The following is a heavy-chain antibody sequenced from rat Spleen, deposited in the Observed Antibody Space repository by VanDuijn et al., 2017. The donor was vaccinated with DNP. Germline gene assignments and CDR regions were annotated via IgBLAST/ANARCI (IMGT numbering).Heavy chain of an antibody. CDR3: TRHGDGNYGFDWFAY. J-gene: IGHJ3*01. V-gene: IGHV5-7*01. D-gene: IGHD1-11*01. CDR2: ISFDGTGT. Sequence: EVQLVESGGGPVQPGRSLKLSCVASGFIFSDYNMAWVRQAPKKSLEWVATISFDGTGTYYRDSVKGRFTISRDNARSTLYLQVNSLRSEDTATYYCTRHGDGNYGFDWFAYWGQGTLVTVSS. CDR1: GFIFSDYN.